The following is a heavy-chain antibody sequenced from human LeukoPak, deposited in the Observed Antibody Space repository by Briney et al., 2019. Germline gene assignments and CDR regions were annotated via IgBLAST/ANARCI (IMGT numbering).Heavy chain of an antibody. V-gene: IGHV4-59*01. D-gene: IGHD4-17*01. J-gene: IGHJ4*02. CDR2: IYNSGST. Sequence: SETLSLTCTVSGVSINSYYRSWIRQPPGKGLEWIGYIYNSGSTNYNPSLKSRVTISVDTSKNQFSLKLSSVTAADTAVYYCARLYGDYLGYWGQGALVTVSS. CDR3: ARLYGDYLGY. CDR1: GVSINSYY.